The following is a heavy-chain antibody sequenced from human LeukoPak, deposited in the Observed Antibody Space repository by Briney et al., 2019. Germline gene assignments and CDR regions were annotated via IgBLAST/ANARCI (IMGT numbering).Heavy chain of an antibody. CDR3: ARDHSSASYTYYYYMDV. J-gene: IGHJ6*03. CDR2: INHSGST. Sequence: SETLSLTCAVYGGSFSGYYWSWIRQPPGKGLEWIGEINHSGSTNYNPSLESRVSISVDTSRNQFSLKLSSVTAADTAVYYCARDHSSASYTYYYYMDVWGKGTTVTVSS. CDR1: GGSFSGYY. D-gene: IGHD1-26*01. V-gene: IGHV4-34*01.